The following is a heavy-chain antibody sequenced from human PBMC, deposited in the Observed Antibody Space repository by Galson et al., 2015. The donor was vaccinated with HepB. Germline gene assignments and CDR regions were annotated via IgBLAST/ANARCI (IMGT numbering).Heavy chain of an antibody. CDR1: GGTFSSYA. V-gene: IGHV1-69*06. CDR3: ARSGLRYFDWYPGVPQARYGMDV. Sequence: SVKVSCKASGGTFSSYAISWVRQAPGQGLEWMGGIIPIFGTANYAQKFQGRVTITADKSTSTAYMELSSLRSEDTAVYYCARSGLRYFDWYPGVPQARYGMDVWGQGTTVTVSS. J-gene: IGHJ6*02. CDR2: IIPIFGTA. D-gene: IGHD3-9*01.